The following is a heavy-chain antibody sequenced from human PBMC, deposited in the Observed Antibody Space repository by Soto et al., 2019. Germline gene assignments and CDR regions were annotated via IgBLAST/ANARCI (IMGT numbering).Heavy chain of an antibody. Sequence: GGSLRLSCAASGFTFSSYSMNWVRQAPGKGLEWVSYISSSSSTIYYADSVKGRFTISRDNAKNSLYLQMNSLRDEDTAVYYCARERTVTTSWCGMDVWGQGTTVTVSS. CDR3: ARERTVTTSWCGMDV. V-gene: IGHV3-48*02. D-gene: IGHD4-17*01. J-gene: IGHJ6*02. CDR2: ISSSSSTI. CDR1: GFTFSSYS.